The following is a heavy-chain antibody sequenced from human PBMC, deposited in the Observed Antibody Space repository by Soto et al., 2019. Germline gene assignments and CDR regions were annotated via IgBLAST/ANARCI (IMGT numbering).Heavy chain of an antibody. D-gene: IGHD6-13*01. J-gene: IGHJ6*02. Sequence: GASVKVSCKASGYTITSYGISWVRQAPGQGLEWMGIINPSGGSTSYAQKFQGRVTMTRDTSTSTVYMELSSLRPEDTAVYYCARHPTGKIQQLAPYPQPYYYYGMDVWGQGTTVTVSS. V-gene: IGHV1-46*01. CDR2: INPSGGST. CDR1: GYTITSYG. CDR3: ARHPTGKIQQLAPYPQPYYYYGMDV.